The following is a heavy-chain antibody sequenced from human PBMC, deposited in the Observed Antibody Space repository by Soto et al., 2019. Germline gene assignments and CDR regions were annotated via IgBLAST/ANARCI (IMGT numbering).Heavy chain of an antibody. CDR3: ARDFRGFDCYDSSGYYFPRGFDP. D-gene: IGHD3-22*01. CDR1: GGSISSGDYY. CDR2: IYYSGST. V-gene: IGHV4-30-4*01. Sequence: SETLSLTCTVSGGSISSGDYYWSWIRQPPGKGLEWIGYIYYSGSTYYNPSLKSRVTISVDTSKNQFSLKLSSVTAADTAVYYCARDFRGFDCYDSSGYYFPRGFDPWGQGTLVTVSS. J-gene: IGHJ5*02.